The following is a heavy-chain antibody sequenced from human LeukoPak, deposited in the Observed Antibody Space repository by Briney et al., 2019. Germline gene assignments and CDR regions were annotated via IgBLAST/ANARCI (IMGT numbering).Heavy chain of an antibody. CDR2: VNPYSGGT. D-gene: IGHD6-13*01. J-gene: IGHJ5*02. CDR1: GYSFIYYY. Sequence: ASXXVSCKASGYSFIYYYMNWVRQAPGQGLEWRRRVNPYSGGTKFAQKLQGRVTLTRDTSTSTVYMELRRLREEDTGGYYCARRPGIAAAGTSGDAVWFHPWGQGTLVTLSS. V-gene: IGHV1-2*05. CDR3: ARRPGIAAAGTSGDAVWFHP.